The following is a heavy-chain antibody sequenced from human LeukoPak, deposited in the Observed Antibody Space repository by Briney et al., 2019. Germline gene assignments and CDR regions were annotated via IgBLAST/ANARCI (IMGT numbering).Heavy chain of an antibody. Sequence: GGSLRLSCAASGFTFRSCAMHWVRQAPGKGLEWVSGISDSGVSAFYTHSVKGRFTIDRDNSKNTLYLQMSSLRAEDTAVYYCAKGDGSTYVTHFDFWGQGTLVSVSS. J-gene: IGHJ4*02. CDR2: ISDSGVSA. V-gene: IGHV3-23*01. CDR3: AKGDGSTYVTHFDF. D-gene: IGHD5-18*01. CDR1: GFTFRSCA.